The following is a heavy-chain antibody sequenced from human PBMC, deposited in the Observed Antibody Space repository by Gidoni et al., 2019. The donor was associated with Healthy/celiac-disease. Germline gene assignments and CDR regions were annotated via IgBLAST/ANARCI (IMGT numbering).Heavy chain of an antibody. Sequence: AEVKKPGSSVKVSCKASGGTFSSYAISWVRQAPGQGLEWMGGIIPIFGTANYAQKFQGRVTITADESTSTAYMELSSLRSEDTAVYYCASPCPARYYYYGMDVWGQGTTVTVSS. CDR2: IIPIFGTA. V-gene: IGHV1-69*01. J-gene: IGHJ6*02. D-gene: IGHD2-2*01. CDR3: ASPCPARYYYYGMDV. CDR1: GGTFSSYA.